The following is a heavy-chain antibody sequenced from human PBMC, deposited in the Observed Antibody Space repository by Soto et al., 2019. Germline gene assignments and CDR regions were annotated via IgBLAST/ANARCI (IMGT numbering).Heavy chain of an antibody. D-gene: IGHD6-13*01. J-gene: IGHJ5*02. CDR1: GGSISSSSYY. Sequence: SETLSLTCTVSGGSISSSSYYWGWIRQPPGKGLEWIGSIYYSGSTYYNPSLKSRVTISVDTSKNQSSLKLSSVTAADTAVYYCARPAGIAAAGGGWFDPWGQGTLVTVSS. CDR3: ARPAGIAAAGGGWFDP. CDR2: IYYSGST. V-gene: IGHV4-39*01.